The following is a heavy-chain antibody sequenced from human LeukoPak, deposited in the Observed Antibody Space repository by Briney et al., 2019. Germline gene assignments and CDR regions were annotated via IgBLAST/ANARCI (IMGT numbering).Heavy chain of an antibody. Sequence: ASVKVSCKASGYTFTSYAMNWVRQAPGQGLEWMGWINTNTGNPTYAQGFTVRFVFSLDTSGSTAYLQINSLTAEDTAVYYCARGPMVVAATSWFATWGQGTLVTVSS. D-gene: IGHD2-15*01. CDR2: INTNTGNP. V-gene: IGHV7-4-1*02. CDR3: ARGPMVVAATSWFAT. J-gene: IGHJ5*02. CDR1: GYTFTSYA.